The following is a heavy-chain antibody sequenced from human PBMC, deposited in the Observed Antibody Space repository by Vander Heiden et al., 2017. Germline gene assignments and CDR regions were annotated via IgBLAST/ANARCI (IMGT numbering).Heavy chain of an antibody. Sequence: VQLVESGGGVVQPGRSLRLSCAASGFTLSNYGIHWVPQAPGKGLEWVAVTWYDGSRKYFADPVQDRFSISRDNSKVFLQMNSLRAEDTAVYYCARDGRVRGIIIRPYYYYGMDVWGQGTAVTVSS. CDR1: GFTLSNYG. CDR2: TWYDGSRK. V-gene: IGHV3-33*01. CDR3: ARDGRVRGIIIRPYYYYGMDV. D-gene: IGHD3-10*01. J-gene: IGHJ6*02.